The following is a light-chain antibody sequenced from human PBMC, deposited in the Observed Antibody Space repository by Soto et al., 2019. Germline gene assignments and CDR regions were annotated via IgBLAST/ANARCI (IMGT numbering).Light chain of an antibody. J-gene: IGKJ2*01. CDR2: GAS. Sequence: EIVLTQSPGTLSLSPGERATLSCRASQSVSSSYLAWYQQKPGLAPRLLIYGASTRATGVPARFIGSGSGTEFTLTISSPQSEDFAIYYCQHYNNWPHTFGQGTKVDIK. CDR3: QHYNNWPHT. V-gene: IGKV3-15*01. CDR1: QSVSSSY.